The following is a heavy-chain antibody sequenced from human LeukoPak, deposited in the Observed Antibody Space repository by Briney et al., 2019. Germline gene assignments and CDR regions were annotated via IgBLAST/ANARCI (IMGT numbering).Heavy chain of an antibody. D-gene: IGHD5-24*01. Sequence: SQTLSLTCTVSGGSISSGDYYWSWIRQPPGNGLEWIGYIYYSGRTYYNPSLKSRVTISVDTSKNQFSLKLSSVTAADTAVYYCARGVELPYYFDYWGQGTLVTVSS. V-gene: IGHV4-30-4*01. CDR3: ARGVELPYYFDY. CDR2: IYYSGRT. J-gene: IGHJ4*02. CDR1: GGSISSGDYY.